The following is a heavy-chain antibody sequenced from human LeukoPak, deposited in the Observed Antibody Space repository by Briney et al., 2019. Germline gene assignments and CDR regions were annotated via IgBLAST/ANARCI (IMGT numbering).Heavy chain of an antibody. V-gene: IGHV3-23*01. J-gene: IGHJ4*02. CDR2: ISISSGTT. CDR1: GFTFSNYA. Sequence: GGSLGLSCAASGFTFSNYAMSWVRQAPGKGLEWVSSISISSGTTYYADSVKGRFTISRDNSKKTLYLQMNSLRAEDTAVYYCVRDDDRPDNGLDYWGQGTLVTVSS. D-gene: IGHD3-22*01. CDR3: VRDDDRPDNGLDY.